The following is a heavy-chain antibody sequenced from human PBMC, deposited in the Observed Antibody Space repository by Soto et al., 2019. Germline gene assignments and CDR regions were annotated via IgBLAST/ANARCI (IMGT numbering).Heavy chain of an antibody. J-gene: IGHJ4*02. Sequence: SETLSLTCTVSCGSISSSSYYWGWIRQPPGKGLEWIGSIYYSGSTYYNPSLKSRVTISVDTSKNQFSLKLSSVTAADTAVYYCARPSGYSGYDWTFDYWGQGTLVTVSS. CDR1: CGSISSSSYY. CDR2: IYYSGST. D-gene: IGHD5-12*01. V-gene: IGHV4-39*01. CDR3: ARPSGYSGYDWTFDY.